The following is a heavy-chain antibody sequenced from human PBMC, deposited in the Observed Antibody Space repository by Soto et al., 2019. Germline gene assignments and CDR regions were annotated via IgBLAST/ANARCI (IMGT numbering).Heavy chain of an antibody. V-gene: IGHV2-26*03. Sequence: SGPTLVSPTETLTLTCTISGFSLSNGRMVVSCIRQPPGRALEWRAQFFSDAEISYSTSRQSRLTMSQDTSGTQVVLTMTNMDPQDTGTYFRARMNADSDPHYYAMGVWGPGTPVTVSS. CDR3: ARMNADSDPHYYAMGV. CDR1: GFSLSNGRMV. J-gene: IGHJ6*02. CDR2: FFSDAEI. D-gene: IGHD4-17*01.